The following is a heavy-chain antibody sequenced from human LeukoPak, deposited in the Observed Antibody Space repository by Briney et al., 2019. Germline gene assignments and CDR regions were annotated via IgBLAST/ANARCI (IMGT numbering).Heavy chain of an antibody. CDR2: ISSNGGST. J-gene: IGHJ4*02. Sequence: ISSNGGSTYYADSVKGRFTISRDNSKNTLYLQMSSLRAEDTAVYYCVKDRGITMVRGVLDYWGQGTLVTVSS. V-gene: IGHV3-64D*06. D-gene: IGHD3-10*01. CDR3: VKDRGITMVRGVLDY.